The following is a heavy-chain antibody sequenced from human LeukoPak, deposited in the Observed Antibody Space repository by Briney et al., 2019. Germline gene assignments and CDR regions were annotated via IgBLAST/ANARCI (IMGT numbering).Heavy chain of an antibody. CDR2: ITGSGGGT. J-gene: IGHJ4*02. Sequence: GGPLRLSCAASGFTFSNYAMSWVRQAPGKGLEWVSAITGSGGGTYYADSVKGRFTISGDNSKNTLYLQMNSLRAEDTAVYYCAKWGDYDVLTGYYDPDYWGQGTLVTVSS. CDR1: GFTFSNYA. D-gene: IGHD3-9*01. CDR3: AKWGDYDVLTGYYDPDY. V-gene: IGHV3-23*01.